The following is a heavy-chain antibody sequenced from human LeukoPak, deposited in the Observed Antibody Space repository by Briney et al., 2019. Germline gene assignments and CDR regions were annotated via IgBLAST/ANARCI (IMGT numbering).Heavy chain of an antibody. CDR2: ISGSGGST. CDR1: GFTFSSYA. D-gene: IGHD1-14*01. Sequence: GGSLRLSCAASGFTFSSYAMSWVCQAPGKGLEWVSAISGSGGSTYYADSVKGRFTISRDNSKNTLYLQMNSLRAEDTAVYYCAKDPLNHGYFDYWGQGTLVTVSS. J-gene: IGHJ4*02. CDR3: AKDPLNHGYFDY. V-gene: IGHV3-23*01.